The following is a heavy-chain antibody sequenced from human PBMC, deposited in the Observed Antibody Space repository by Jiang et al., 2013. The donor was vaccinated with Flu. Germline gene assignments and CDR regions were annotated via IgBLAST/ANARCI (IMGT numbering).Heavy chain of an antibody. CDR3: ARDLVGATRYYYGMDV. V-gene: IGHV4-39*02. CDR2: IYYSGST. D-gene: IGHD1-26*01. J-gene: IGHJ6*02. CDR1: GGSISSSSYY. Sequence: KPSETLSLTCTVSGGSISSSSYYWGWIRQPPGKGLEWIGSIYYSGSTYYNPSLKSRVTISVDTSKNQFSLKLSSVTAADTAVYYCARDLVGATRYYYGMDVWGQGTTVTVSS.